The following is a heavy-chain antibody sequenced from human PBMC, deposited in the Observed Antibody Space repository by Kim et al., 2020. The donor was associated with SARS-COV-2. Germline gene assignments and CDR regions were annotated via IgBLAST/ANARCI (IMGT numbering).Heavy chain of an antibody. D-gene: IGHD4-17*01. CDR1: GYTFTDYK. V-gene: IGHV1-2*02. J-gene: IGHJ4*02. CDR3: ARYDYGGIPGRCDF. Sequence: ASVKVSCRTSGYTFTDYKIHWVRQAPGQGLESMGWMNPASGDVKYAQKFQGRLTMTRDTSINTAYMEVNSLRYDDTAVYYCARYDYGGIPGRCDFWGQGALVTVSS. CDR2: MNPASGDV.